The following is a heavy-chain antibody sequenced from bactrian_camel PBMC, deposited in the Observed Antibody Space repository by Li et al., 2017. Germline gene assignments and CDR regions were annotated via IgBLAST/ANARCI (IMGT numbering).Heavy chain of an antibody. CDR1: AFTFSSYY. D-gene: IGHD8*01. CDR3: AADLASMGVTGPGGY. V-gene: IGHV3S40*01. J-gene: IGHJ6*01. CDR2: INSGGGTT. Sequence: VQLVESGGGLVKPGYSLKLSCAASAFTFSSYYISWVRQAPGKGLEWVSTINSGGGTTYYVDSLKGRFTISRDNAKNTVYLQMNSLKPEDTAVYYCAADLASMGVTGPGGYWGQGTQVTVS.